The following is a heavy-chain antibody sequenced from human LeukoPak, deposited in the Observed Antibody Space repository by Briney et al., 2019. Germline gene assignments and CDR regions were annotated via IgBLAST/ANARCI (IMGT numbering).Heavy chain of an antibody. CDR1: GGSISSYY. CDR2: VNHSGST. Sequence: SETLSLTCTVSGGSISSYYWSWIRQPPGKGLEWIGEVNHSGSTNYNPSLKSRVTISVDTSKNQFSLKLSSVTAADTAVYYCARGGRLGWSGYYELIKNFDYWGQGTLVTVSS. D-gene: IGHD3-3*01. J-gene: IGHJ4*02. V-gene: IGHV4-34*01. CDR3: ARGGRLGWSGYYELIKNFDY.